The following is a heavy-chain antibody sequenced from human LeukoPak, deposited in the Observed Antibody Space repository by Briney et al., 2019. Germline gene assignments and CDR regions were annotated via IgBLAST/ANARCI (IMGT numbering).Heavy chain of an antibody. D-gene: IGHD6-13*01. CDR2: ISSSGSTI. Sequence: PGGSLRLSCAASGFTFSSYAMSWVRQAPGKGLEWVSYISSSGSTIYYADSVKGRFTISRDNSKNTLYLQMNSLRAEDTAVYYCAKPIAAAGEDFDYWGQGTLVTVSS. CDR3: AKPIAAAGEDFDY. V-gene: IGHV3-48*01. CDR1: GFTFSSYA. J-gene: IGHJ4*02.